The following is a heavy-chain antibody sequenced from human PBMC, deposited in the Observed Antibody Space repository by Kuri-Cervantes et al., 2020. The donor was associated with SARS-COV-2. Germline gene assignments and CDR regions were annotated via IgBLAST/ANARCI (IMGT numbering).Heavy chain of an antibody. Sequence: GGSLRLSCAASGFTVSSNYMSWVRQAPGKGLEWVSVIYSGGSTYYADSVKGRFTISRDNSKNTLYLQMNSLRAEDTAVYYCASGDSSSSWNGYYYYGMDVWGQGTMVTVSS. D-gene: IGHD6-6*01. CDR2: IYSGGST. CDR3: ASGDSSSSWNGYYYYGMDV. V-gene: IGHV3-53*01. CDR1: GFTVSSNY. J-gene: IGHJ6*01.